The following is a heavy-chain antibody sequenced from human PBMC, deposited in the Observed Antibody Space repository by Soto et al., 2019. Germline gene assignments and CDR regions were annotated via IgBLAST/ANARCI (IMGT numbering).Heavy chain of an antibody. CDR1: GFTFSSYA. Sequence: QVQLVESGGGVVQPGRSLRLSCAASGFTFSSYAMHWVRQAPGKGLEWVAVISYDGSNKYYADSVKGRFTISRDNSKNTLYLQMSSLRAEDTAVYYCARDVDKAMVTSYYGMDVWGQGTTVTVSS. CDR2: ISYDGSNK. V-gene: IGHV3-30-3*01. J-gene: IGHJ6*02. CDR3: ARDVDKAMVTSYYGMDV. D-gene: IGHD5-18*01.